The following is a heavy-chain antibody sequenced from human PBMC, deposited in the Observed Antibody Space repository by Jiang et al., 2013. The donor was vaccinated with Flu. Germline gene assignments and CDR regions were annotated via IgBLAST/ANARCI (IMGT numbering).Heavy chain of an antibody. V-gene: IGHV6-1*01. D-gene: IGHD2/OR15-2a*01. J-gene: IGHJ3*02. CDR1: GDSLSTTGVA. CDR3: ARDYLWVFDI. CDR2: TYYRSKWDS. Sequence: SQTLSLTCAISGDSLSTTGVAWNWIRQSPSRGLEWLGRTYYRSKWDSDYSESVKSRITINADTSKNQFSLQLSSVTPEDTAVYYCARDYLWVFDIWGQGTMVTVSS.